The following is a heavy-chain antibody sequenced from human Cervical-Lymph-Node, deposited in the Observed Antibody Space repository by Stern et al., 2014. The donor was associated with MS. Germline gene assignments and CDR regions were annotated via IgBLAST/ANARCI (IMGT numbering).Heavy chain of an antibody. Sequence: QLVQSGPEVKKPGTSVKVSCKASGFTFTSSAVQWVRQARGQRLEWIGWIVVSSGNTNYAQKFQERVTITRDMSTSTAYMELSSLRSEDTAVDYCAAHYYDSSGYYYWGQGTLVTVSS. CDR2: IVVSSGNT. J-gene: IGHJ4*02. CDR1: GFTFTSSA. CDR3: AAHYYDSSGYYY. D-gene: IGHD3-22*01. V-gene: IGHV1-58*01.